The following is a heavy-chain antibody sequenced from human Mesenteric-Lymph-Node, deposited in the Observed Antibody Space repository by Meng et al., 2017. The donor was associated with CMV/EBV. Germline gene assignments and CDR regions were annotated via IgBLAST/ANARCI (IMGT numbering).Heavy chain of an antibody. CDR3: ARDRGGDCSSTSCSLWYFQD. D-gene: IGHD2-2*01. Sequence: GESLKISCAASGFTFSNHSMKWVRQAPGKGLEWVSYISSRSSTIYYADSVKGRFTISRDNAKSSLYLQMNSLRAEDTAVYYCARDRGGDCSSTSCSLWYFQDWGQGTTVTVSS. V-gene: IGHV3-48*04. CDR1: GFTFSNHS. J-gene: IGHJ1*01. CDR2: ISSRSSTI.